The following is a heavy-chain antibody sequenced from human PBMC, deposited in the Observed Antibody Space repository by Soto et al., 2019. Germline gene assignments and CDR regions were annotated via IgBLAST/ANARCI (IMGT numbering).Heavy chain of an antibody. D-gene: IGHD3-10*01. J-gene: IGHJ6*04. Sequence: GGSLRLSCAASGFSVSSYYMSWFRQAPGKGLEWVSVIYRGGDIYYADSVQGRFTTSRDISRNSLDLQMNSLRAEDTAVYYCADGWFGELSPYGMDVWGKGTTVTVSS. CDR1: GFSVSSYY. CDR3: ADGWFGELSPYGMDV. V-gene: IGHV3-66*01. CDR2: IYRGGDI.